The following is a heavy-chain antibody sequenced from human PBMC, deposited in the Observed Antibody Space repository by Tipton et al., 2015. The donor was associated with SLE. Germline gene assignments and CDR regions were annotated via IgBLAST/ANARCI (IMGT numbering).Heavy chain of an antibody. V-gene: IGHV4-39*07. CDR2: VYYSGST. CDR3: ARDKSGSLDTFDI. D-gene: IGHD5-18*01. J-gene: IGHJ4*02. CDR1: GGSISRSYYY. Sequence: LRLSCTVSGGSISRSYYYWGWIRQPPGKGLEWIGSVYYSGSTYYNPSFKSRVTISVDKSKNQFSLRLSSVTAADTAVYYCARDKSGSLDTFDIWGQGTLVTVSS.